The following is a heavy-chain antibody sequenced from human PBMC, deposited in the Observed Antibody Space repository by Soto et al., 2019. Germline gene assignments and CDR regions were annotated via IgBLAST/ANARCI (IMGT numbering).Heavy chain of an antibody. CDR2: ILNSGSI. CDR1: GGSISSGRYY. V-gene: IGHV4-61*01. CDR3: ARQWIAPAQYYFDY. Sequence: SETLSLTCTVSGGSISSGRYYCTWIRQPPGKALELIGYILNSGSINYNPSLESRVTISLDTSKNQFSLKRSSMTAADTAVYYCARQWIAPAQYYFDYWGQGTLVTVSS. D-gene: IGHD6-13*01. J-gene: IGHJ4*02.